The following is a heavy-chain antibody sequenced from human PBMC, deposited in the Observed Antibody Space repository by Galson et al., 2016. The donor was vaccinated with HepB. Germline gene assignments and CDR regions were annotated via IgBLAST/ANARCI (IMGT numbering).Heavy chain of an antibody. V-gene: IGHV3-30*18. D-gene: IGHD6-19*01. CDR2: VSSDGSYK. J-gene: IGHJ4*02. Sequence: SLRLSCAASGFSFRTFAMHWVRQAPGKGLEWVALVSSDGSYKYYADPVRGRFTPSRDNSKDTLYLQMNSMRPDNPAVYYCAKGVVSSGWYHFDYWGQGTLVTASS. CDR1: GFSFRTFA. CDR3: AKGVVSSGWYHFDY.